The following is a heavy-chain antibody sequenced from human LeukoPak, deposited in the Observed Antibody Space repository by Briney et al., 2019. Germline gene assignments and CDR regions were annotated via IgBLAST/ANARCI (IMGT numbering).Heavy chain of an antibody. J-gene: IGHJ4*02. Sequence: ASVKVSCKASGYTSTSYYMHWVRQAPGQGLEWMGIINPSGGSTSYAQKFQGRVTMTGDTSTSTVYMELSSLRSEDTAVYYCARADCSSTSCYPSDYWGQGTLVTVSS. D-gene: IGHD2-2*01. CDR3: ARADCSSTSCYPSDY. V-gene: IGHV1-46*01. CDR2: INPSGGST. CDR1: GYTSTSYY.